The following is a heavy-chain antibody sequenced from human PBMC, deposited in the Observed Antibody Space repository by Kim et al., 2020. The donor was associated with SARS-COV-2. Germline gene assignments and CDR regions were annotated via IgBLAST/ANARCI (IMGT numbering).Heavy chain of an antibody. D-gene: IGHD6-13*01. Sequence: AQKLQGRVTMTTDTATSTAYMELRSLRSDDTAVYYCATAGIAAAGYDFDYWGQGTLVTVSS. CDR3: ATAGIAAAGYDFDY. J-gene: IGHJ4*02. V-gene: IGHV1-18*01.